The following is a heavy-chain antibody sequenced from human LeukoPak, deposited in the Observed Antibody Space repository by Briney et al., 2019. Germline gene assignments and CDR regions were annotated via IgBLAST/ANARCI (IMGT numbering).Heavy chain of an antibody. CDR1: GYTFTDYY. V-gene: IGHV1-2*02. Sequence: ASVKVSCKASGYTFTDYYMHWVRQAPGQGFEWMGWINPNDGDTNYAQKFQGRVTMTRDTSISTAHMEVSRLRSDDTAVYYCARANFLYCSSSTCLFDCWGQGTLVTVSS. D-gene: IGHD2-2*01. CDR3: ARANFLYCSSSTCLFDC. J-gene: IGHJ4*02. CDR2: INPNDGDT.